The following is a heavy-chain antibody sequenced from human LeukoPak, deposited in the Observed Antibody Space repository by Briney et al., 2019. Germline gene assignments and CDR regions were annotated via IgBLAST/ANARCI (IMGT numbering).Heavy chain of an antibody. CDR2: ISAYNGNT. V-gene: IGHV1-18*01. CDR1: GYTFTSYG. D-gene: IGHD5/OR15-5a*01. CDR3: ARTSWPSTGGYYFDY. J-gene: IGHJ4*02. Sequence: ASVKVSCKASGYTFTSYGISWVRQAPGQGLEWMGWISAYNGNTNYAQKLQGRVTMTTDTSTSTAYMELRSLRSDDTAVYYCARTSWPSTGGYYFDYWGQGTPVTVSS.